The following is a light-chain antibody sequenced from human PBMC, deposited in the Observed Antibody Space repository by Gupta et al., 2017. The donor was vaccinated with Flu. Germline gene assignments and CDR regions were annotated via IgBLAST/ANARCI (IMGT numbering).Light chain of an antibody. CDR3: QQYYSTPYS. J-gene: IGKJ2*03. Sequence: DIVMTQSPDSLAVSLGERATINCKSSQSVLYSSNNKNYLGWYQQKPGQAPKLLIYGAFTRESGVPDRFSGSGSGTDFTLTISSLQAEDVAVYYCQQYYSTPYSFGQGTKLEIK. CDR1: QSVLYSSNNKNY. V-gene: IGKV4-1*01. CDR2: GAF.